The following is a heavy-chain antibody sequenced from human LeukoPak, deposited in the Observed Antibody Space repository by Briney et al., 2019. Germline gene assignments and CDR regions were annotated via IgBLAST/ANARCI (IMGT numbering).Heavy chain of an antibody. CDR3: ARVPVLVTYYYDSSGYYFDY. J-gene: IGHJ4*02. CDR2: ISPASQTF. V-gene: IGHV3-48*04. D-gene: IGHD3-22*01. CDR1: GFTFSDYN. Sequence: GGSLRLSCAASGFTFSDYNMNWVRQAPGKGLEWVSYISPASQTFYYADSVKGRFTISRDNAKNSLYLQMNSLRAEDTAVYYCARVPVLVTYYYDSSGYYFDYWGQGTLVTVSS.